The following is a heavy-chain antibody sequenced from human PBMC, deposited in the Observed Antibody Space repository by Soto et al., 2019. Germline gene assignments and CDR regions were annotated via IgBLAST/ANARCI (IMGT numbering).Heavy chain of an antibody. V-gene: IGHV4-31*11. Sequence: QVQLQESGPGMVKPSQTLSLTCDVSGGSISSGGHYWRWIRQHPGKGLEVLGYISYSGTTYYNPSLKSRLTLLIDTSENQFSLKLRSVTAADTAVYYCAAAHIGVAVHNWFDPWGQGTLVTVSS. CDR1: GGSISSGGHY. J-gene: IGHJ5*02. D-gene: IGHD6-19*01. CDR2: ISYSGTT. CDR3: AAAHIGVAVHNWFDP.